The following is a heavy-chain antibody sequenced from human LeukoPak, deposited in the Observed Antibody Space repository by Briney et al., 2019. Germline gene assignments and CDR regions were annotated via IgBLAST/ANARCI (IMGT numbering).Heavy chain of an antibody. Sequence: SETLSLTCAVYGGSFSGYYWSWIRQPPGKGLEWIGEINHSGSINYNPSLKSRVTISVDTSKNQFSLKLSSVTAADTAVYYCARTSVTKSVWGTFGNIWGQGTMVTVSS. J-gene: IGHJ3*02. CDR2: INHSGSI. CDR1: GGSFSGYY. D-gene: IGHD3-16*01. V-gene: IGHV4-34*01. CDR3: ARTSVTKSVWGTFGNI.